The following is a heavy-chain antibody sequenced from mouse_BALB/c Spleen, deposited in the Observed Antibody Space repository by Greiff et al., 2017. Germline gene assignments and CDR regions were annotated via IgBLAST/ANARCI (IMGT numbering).Heavy chain of an antibody. CDR2: IYPGNSDT. CDR1: GYTFTSYW. J-gene: IGHJ4*01. Sequence: VQLQQSGTVLARPGASVKMSCKASGYTFTSYWMHWVKQRPGQGLEWIGAIYPGNSDTSYNQKFKGKAKLTAVTSTSTAYMELSSLTNDDSAVYYCTRGEAYYRYDGVNYCAMDGWGQGTSVTVSA. D-gene: IGHD2-14*01. V-gene: IGHV1-5*01. CDR3: TRGEAYYRYDGVNYCAMDG.